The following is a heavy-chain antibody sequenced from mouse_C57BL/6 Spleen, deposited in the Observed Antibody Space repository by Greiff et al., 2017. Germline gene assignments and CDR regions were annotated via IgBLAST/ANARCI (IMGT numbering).Heavy chain of an antibody. CDR3: ARRVARYWYFDV. V-gene: IGHV5-17*01. Sequence: DVQLVESGGGLVKPGGSLKLSCAASGFTFSDYGMHWVRQAPEKGLEWVAYISSGSSTIYYAAPVKGRFTISRDNAKNTLFLQMTSLRSEDTAMYYCARRVARYWYFDVWGTGTTVTVSS. CDR2: ISSGSSTI. J-gene: IGHJ1*03. D-gene: IGHD1-1*02. CDR1: GFTFSDYG.